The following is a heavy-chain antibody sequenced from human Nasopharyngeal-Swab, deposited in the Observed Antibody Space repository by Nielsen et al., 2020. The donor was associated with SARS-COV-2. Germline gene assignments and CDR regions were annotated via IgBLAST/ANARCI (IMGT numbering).Heavy chain of an antibody. V-gene: IGHV1-69*04. CDR1: GGTFSSYA. CDR3: AAGADYYYYYMDV. J-gene: IGHJ6*03. D-gene: IGHD1-26*01. CDR2: IIPILGIA. Sequence: SVKVSCKASGGTFSSYAISWVRQAPGQGLEWMGRIIPILGIANYAQKFQGRVTITADKSTSTAYMVLSSLRSEDTAVYYCAAGADYYYYYMDVWGKGTTVTVSS.